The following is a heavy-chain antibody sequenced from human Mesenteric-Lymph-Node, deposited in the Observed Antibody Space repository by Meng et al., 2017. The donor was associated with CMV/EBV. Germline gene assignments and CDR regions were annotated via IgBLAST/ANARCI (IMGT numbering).Heavy chain of an antibody. V-gene: IGHV1-18*04. J-gene: IGHJ4*02. D-gene: IGHD5-18*01. CDR1: GNTFTSYG. CDR2: ISAYNGNT. Sequence: SGKATGNTFTSYGIRWVRQAPGQGLEWMGWISAYNGNTNYAQKLQGRVTMTTDTSTSTAYMELRSLRSDDTAVYYCARRGYSYDLDYWGQGTLVTVSS. CDR3: ARRGYSYDLDY.